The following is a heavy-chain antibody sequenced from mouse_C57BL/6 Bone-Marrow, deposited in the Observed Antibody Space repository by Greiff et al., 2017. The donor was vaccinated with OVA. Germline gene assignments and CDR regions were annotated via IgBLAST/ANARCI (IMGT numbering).Heavy chain of an antibody. Sequence: QVQLQQPGAELVKPGASVKLSCKASGYTFTSYWMHWVKQRPGRGLEWIGRIDPNSGGTKYNEKFKSKATLTVDKPSSTAYMQLSSLTSEYSAVYYCARSTMVTRGWFAYWGQGTLVTVSA. V-gene: IGHV1-72*01. D-gene: IGHD2-2*01. CDR2: IDPNSGGT. J-gene: IGHJ3*01. CDR1: GYTFTSYW. CDR3: ARSTMVTRGWFAY.